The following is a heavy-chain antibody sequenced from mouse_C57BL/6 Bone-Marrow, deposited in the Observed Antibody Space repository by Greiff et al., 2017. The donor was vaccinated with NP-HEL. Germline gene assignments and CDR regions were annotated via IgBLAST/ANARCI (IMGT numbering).Heavy chain of an antibody. D-gene: IGHD1-1*01. Sequence: EVQVVESGGDLVKPGGSLKLSCAASGFTFSSYGMSWVRQTPDKRLEWVATISSGGSYTYYPDSVKGRFTISRANAKNTLYLQMSSLKSEDTAMYYCATRYYGRSSWFDYWGQGTLVTVSA. CDR2: ISSGGSYT. CDR1: GFTFSSYG. J-gene: IGHJ3*01. V-gene: IGHV5-6*01. CDR3: ATRYYGRSSWFDY.